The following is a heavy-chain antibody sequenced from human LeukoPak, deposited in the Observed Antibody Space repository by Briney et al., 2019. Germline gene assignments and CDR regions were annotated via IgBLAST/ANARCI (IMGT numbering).Heavy chain of an antibody. CDR3: ARSPYMDV. V-gene: IGHV4-34*01. CDR1: YKSFSAYY. CDR2: IDHSGST. Sequence: ETLSLTCAVYYKSFSAYYWSWIRQPPGKGLEWIGEIDHSGSTNYNPSLKSRVTISVDSSKNQFSLKLISVTAADTAMYYCARSPYMDVWGKGTTVTVSS. J-gene: IGHJ6*03.